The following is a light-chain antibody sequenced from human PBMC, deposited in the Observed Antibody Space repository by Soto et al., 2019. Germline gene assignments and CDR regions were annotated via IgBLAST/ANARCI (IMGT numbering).Light chain of an antibody. CDR3: QQYGSSGT. Sequence: EILLTQSPGTLSLSPGERATLSCGASQSVSNNYLAWYQQKPGQAPRLLIYGASNRATGIPDRLSGSGSGTEFTLTISRMEPEDFAVYYCQQYGSSGTSGQGTKVDIK. CDR1: QSVSNNY. CDR2: GAS. J-gene: IGKJ1*01. V-gene: IGKV3-20*01.